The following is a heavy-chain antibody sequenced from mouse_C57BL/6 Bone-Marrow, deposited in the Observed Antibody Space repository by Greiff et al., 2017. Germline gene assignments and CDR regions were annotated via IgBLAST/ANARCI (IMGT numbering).Heavy chain of an antibody. D-gene: IGHD4-1*01. CDR1: GYTFTSYW. CDR2: IYPGSGST. Sequence: QVQLQQPGAELVKPGASVKLSCKASGYTFTSYWMHWVKQRPGQGLEWIGDIYPGSGSTNYNEKFKSKATLTVDTSSSTAYMQLSSLTSEDSAVYYCARSPNWDYAMDYWGQGTSVTVSS. J-gene: IGHJ4*01. V-gene: IGHV1-55*01. CDR3: ARSPNWDYAMDY.